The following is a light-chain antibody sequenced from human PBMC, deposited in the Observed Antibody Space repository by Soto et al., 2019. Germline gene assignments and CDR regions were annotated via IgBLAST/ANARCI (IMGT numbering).Light chain of an antibody. CDR2: ATS. V-gene: IGKV1-27*01. CDR1: QGINHY. Sequence: IQLTQSQSSLSASVGDRVTITCRASQGINHYLAWFQQKPGKVPKLLIYATSTLQSGVPSRFSGSGFGTDFTLTISSLQPEDVATYYCQKHNSAPLFFGPGTKVDI. J-gene: IGKJ3*01. CDR3: QKHNSAPLF.